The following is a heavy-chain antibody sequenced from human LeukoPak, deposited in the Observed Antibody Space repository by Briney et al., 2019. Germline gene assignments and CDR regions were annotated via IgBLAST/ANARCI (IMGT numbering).Heavy chain of an antibody. CDR1: GGSISSYY. V-gene: IGHV4-59*01. J-gene: IGHJ3*02. CDR2: IYYSGST. D-gene: IGHD2-2*01. CDR3: ARGLVVPDAFDI. Sequence: PSETLSLTCTVSGGSISSYYWSWIRQPPGKGLGWIGYIYYSGSTNYNPSLKSRVTISVDTSKNQFSLKLSSVTAADTAVYYCARGLVVPDAFDIWGQGTMVTVSS.